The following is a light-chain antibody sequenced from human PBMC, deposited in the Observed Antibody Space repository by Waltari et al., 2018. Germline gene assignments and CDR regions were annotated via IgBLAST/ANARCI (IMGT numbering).Light chain of an antibody. J-gene: IGLJ2*01. Sequence: QSALTQPVSVSGSLGQSITLSCTGSSSDIGAYDSVSWYQPHPGRAPTLMIFHVTERPSGISKRFSGYKSGNTASLTISGLQTEDEADYYCSSYTTSGTLVLGGGTKLAIL. V-gene: IGLV2-14*03. CDR3: SSYTTSGTLV. CDR2: HVT. CDR1: SSDIGAYDS.